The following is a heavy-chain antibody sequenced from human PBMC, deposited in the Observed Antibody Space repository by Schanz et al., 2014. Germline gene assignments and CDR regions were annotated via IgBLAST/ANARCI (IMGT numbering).Heavy chain of an antibody. J-gene: IGHJ3*02. D-gene: IGHD3-22*01. CDR3: AMKMKVGVYGGKGHDSLDI. V-gene: IGHV3-74*01. CDR2: INSVGSNT. Sequence: EVQLVQSGGGLVQPGGSLRLSCAASGFTFSSHWMHWVRQDPGKGLVWVARINSVGSNTDYADSVTGRFTISRDNAKNTLYLHMNTLRADDTAVYYCAMKMKVGVYGGKGHDSLDIWGQGTMVTVSS. CDR1: GFTFSSHW.